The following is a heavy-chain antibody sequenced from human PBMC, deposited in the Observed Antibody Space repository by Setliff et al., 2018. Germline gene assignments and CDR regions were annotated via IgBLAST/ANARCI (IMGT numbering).Heavy chain of an antibody. J-gene: IGHJ1*01. V-gene: IGHV3-21*01. D-gene: IGHD3-10*01. CDR1: GFSFTTYT. CDR3: ASSSGWIPWIQH. Sequence: GGSLRLSCAASGFSFTTYTMNWIRQAPGQGLEWVSSIDTSSTWIYYADSVKGRFTISRDNAKNSLFLQMNNLRAEDTALYYCASSSGWIPWIQHWGPGTLVTVS. CDR2: IDTSSTWI.